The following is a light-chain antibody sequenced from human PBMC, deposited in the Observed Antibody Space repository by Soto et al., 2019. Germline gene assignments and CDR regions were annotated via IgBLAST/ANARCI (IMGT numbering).Light chain of an antibody. CDR1: SSDVGGYDY. CDR3: SSYTSASTVI. Sequence: QSALTQPASVSGSPGQSITISCTGTSSDVGGYDYVSWYQQHPGKAPKLMIYDVSNRPSGVSNRFSGSKSGYTASLTISGLQAEDEADYFCSSYTSASTVIFGGGTQLNVL. CDR2: DVS. J-gene: IGLJ2*01. V-gene: IGLV2-14*01.